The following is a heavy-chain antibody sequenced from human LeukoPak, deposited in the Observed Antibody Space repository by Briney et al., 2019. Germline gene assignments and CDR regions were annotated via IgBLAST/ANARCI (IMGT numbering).Heavy chain of an antibody. J-gene: IGHJ4*02. CDR1: GFTFSTYG. V-gene: IGHV3-33*01. D-gene: IGHD3-22*01. CDR2: IWYDGSNE. Sequence: PGRSLRLSCAASGFTFSTYGMHWVRQAPGKGLEWVALIWYDGSNEYYADSVKGRFTISRDTSKNTLYLQMNSLRAEDTAVYYCASFYDSSGYYRFDYWGQGTLVTVSS. CDR3: ASFYDSSGYYRFDY.